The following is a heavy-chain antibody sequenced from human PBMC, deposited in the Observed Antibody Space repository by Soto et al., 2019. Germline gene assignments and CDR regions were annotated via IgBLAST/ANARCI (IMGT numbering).Heavy chain of an antibody. CDR2: INHSGST. CDR3: ARNRDVTVTNDY. CDR1: GGSFSGYY. V-gene: IGHV4-34*01. J-gene: IGHJ4*02. D-gene: IGHD4-17*01. Sequence: SETLSLTCAVYGGSFSGYYWSWIRQPPGKGLEWIGEINHSGSTNYNPSLKSRVTISVDTSKNQFSLKLSSVTAADTAVYYCARNRDVTVTNDYWGQGTLVTVS.